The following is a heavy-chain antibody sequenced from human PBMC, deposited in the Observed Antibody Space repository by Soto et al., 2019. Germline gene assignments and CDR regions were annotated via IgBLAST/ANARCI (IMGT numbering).Heavy chain of an antibody. Sequence: SETLSLTCTVSGGSIYSGGYYWTWIRQHPGKGLEWIGYIYYSGDTSYNPSLKSRVTMSLDTSKNQFSLGLTSVTAEDTAVYYCARDLLFPNNWGYYGMDVWGQGTTVTVSS. D-gene: IGHD7-27*01. CDR1: GGSIYSGGYY. CDR3: ARDLLFPNNWGYYGMDV. V-gene: IGHV4-31*03. CDR2: IYYSGDT. J-gene: IGHJ6*02.